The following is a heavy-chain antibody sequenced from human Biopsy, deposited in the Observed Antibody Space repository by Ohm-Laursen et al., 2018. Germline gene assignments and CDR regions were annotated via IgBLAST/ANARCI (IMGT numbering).Heavy chain of an antibody. CDR1: GGTFQKYG. V-gene: IGHV1-69*06. Sequence: SSVKVSCKASGGTFQKYGVTWVRQAPGQGLEWMGGIIPMLGTVQYARKLRGRVTITADKPTSTAYMELTSLTSDDTAVYYCARDRWPHVTLLGLVVFDFWGQGTLVIVSS. J-gene: IGHJ4*02. CDR3: ARDRWPHVTLLGLVVFDF. CDR2: IIPMLGTV. D-gene: IGHD3-3*01.